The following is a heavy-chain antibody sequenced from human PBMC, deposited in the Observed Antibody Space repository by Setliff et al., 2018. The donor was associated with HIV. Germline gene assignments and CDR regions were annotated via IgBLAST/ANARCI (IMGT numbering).Heavy chain of an antibody. CDR3: ARDDWTGSDGTCFPITFDY. J-gene: IGHJ4*02. V-gene: IGHV3-48*01. D-gene: IGHD2-15*01. CDR1: GFTFSTYS. CDR2: ISRSGDTI. Sequence: GGSLRLSCAASGFTFSTYSMNWVRQAPGKGLEWVSYISRSGDTIDYADSVKGRFTISRDNAKNSVSLQMNSLRVEDTAVYYCARDDWTGSDGTCFPITFDYWGQGTLVTVSS.